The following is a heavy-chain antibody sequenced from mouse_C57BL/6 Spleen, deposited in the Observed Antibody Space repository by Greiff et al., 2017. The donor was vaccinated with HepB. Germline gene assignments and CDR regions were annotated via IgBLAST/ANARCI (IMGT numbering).Heavy chain of an antibody. CDR2: INPSSGYT. Sequence: VQLQESGAELARPGASVKMSCKASGYTFTSYTMHWVKQRPGQGLEWIGYINPSSGYTKYNQKFKDKATLTADKSSSTAYMQLSSLTSEDSAVYYCARGPHGGGFAYWGQGTLVTVSA. V-gene: IGHV1-4*01. J-gene: IGHJ3*01. CDR3: ARGPHGGGFAY. D-gene: IGHD1-2*01. CDR1: GYTFTSYT.